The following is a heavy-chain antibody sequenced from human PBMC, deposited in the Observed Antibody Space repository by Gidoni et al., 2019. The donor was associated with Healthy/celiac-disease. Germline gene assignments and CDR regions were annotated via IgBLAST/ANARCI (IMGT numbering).Heavy chain of an antibody. CDR3: ARDKRRSAKSRFDAFDI. D-gene: IGHD3-10*01. V-gene: IGHV3-33*01. Sequence: QVQLVESGGGVVQPGRSLRLSCAASGFTFSSYGMHWVRQAPGKGLEWVAVIWYDGSNKYYADSVKGRFTISRDNSKNTLYLQMNSLRAEDTAVYYCARDKRRSAKSRFDAFDIWGQGTMVTVSS. J-gene: IGHJ3*02. CDR2: IWYDGSNK. CDR1: GFTFSSYG.